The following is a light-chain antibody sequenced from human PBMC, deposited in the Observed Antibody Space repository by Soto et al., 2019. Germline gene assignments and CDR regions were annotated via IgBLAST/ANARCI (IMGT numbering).Light chain of an antibody. CDR2: GAA. V-gene: IGKV3-20*01. CDR3: QQYGRSPPIT. CDR1: QSVSSNY. Sequence: ENVLTQSPGTLSLSPGERATLSCRASQSVSSNYLAWYQQRPGQAPRLLIYGAASRATGIPDRFSGSGSGTDFTLTISSLEPEDFAVYYCQQYGRSPPITFGQGTRLEIK. J-gene: IGKJ5*01.